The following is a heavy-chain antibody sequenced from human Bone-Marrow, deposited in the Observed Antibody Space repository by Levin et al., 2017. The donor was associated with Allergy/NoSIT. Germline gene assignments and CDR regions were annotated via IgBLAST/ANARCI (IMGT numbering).Heavy chain of an antibody. V-gene: IGHV3-23*01. D-gene: IGHD6-13*01. CDR2: ISSSGGTT. Sequence: LAGGSLRLSCAASGFIFNNYAMTWVRQAPGKGLEWVSGISSSGGTTYYADSVKGRFTISRDSSKNTLYLQLNSLRAEDTAIYYCARGPRHSIAASGDCFDPWGQGTLVTVSS. CDR3: ARGPRHSIAASGDCFDP. CDR1: GFIFNNYA. J-gene: IGHJ5*02.